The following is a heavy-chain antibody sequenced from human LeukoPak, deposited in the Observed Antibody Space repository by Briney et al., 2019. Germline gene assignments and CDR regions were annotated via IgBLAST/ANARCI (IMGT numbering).Heavy chain of an antibody. D-gene: IGHD3-22*01. CDR1: GYTFTGCY. Sequence: GASVKVSCKTSGYTFTGCYLHWVRQAPGQRLEWMGWINPNSGGTKYAQKFQGRVRMTRDTSISTAYMELSRLGSDDTAVYYCARYDSSGYYSWVVDYWGQGTLVTVSS. CDR2: INPNSGGT. V-gene: IGHV1-2*02. J-gene: IGHJ4*02. CDR3: ARYDSSGYYSWVVDY.